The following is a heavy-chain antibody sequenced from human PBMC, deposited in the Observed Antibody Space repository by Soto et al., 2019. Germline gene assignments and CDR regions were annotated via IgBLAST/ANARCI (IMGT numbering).Heavy chain of an antibody. CDR3: ARGILETAMALFSWFDP. CDR2: IYYSGST. V-gene: IGHV4-31*03. D-gene: IGHD5-18*01. J-gene: IGHJ5*02. CDR1: GGSISSGGYF. Sequence: SETLSLTCTVSGGSISSGGYFWSWIRQHPGKGLEWIGYIYYSGSTYCNPSLKSRVTISVETSKNQFSLRLSSVTAADTAVYYCARGILETAMALFSWFDPWGQGILVTVSS.